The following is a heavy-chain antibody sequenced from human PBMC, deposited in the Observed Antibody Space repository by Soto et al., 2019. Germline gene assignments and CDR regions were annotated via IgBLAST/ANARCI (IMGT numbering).Heavy chain of an antibody. CDR3: ARDLWGYCGTDCYPLDV. CDR1: GGTISRYY. CDR2: MYNTGST. D-gene: IGHD2-21*02. Sequence: QVQLQESGPGLVKPSETLSLTCTVSGGTISRYYWSWIRQPPGKGLEWIGYMYNTGSTVYNPSFKSRVTIPVDTSKTQFSLKMNSVTAADTAVYYCARDLWGYCGTDCYPLDVWGQGPTVTVSS. V-gene: IGHV4-59*01. J-gene: IGHJ6*02.